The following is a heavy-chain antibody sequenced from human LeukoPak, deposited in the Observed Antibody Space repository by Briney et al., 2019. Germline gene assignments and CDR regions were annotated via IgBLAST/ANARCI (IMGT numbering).Heavy chain of an antibody. D-gene: IGHD5-12*01. CDR2: IYTSGST. J-gene: IGHJ6*03. CDR1: GGSISSGSYY. CDR3: AREYSGYSGDYYYYYMDV. V-gene: IGHV4-61*02. Sequence: SETLSLTCTVSGGSISSGSYYWSWIRQPAGKGLEWIGRIYTSGSTNYNPSLKSRVTISVDTSKNQFSLKLSSVTAADTAVYYCAREYSGYSGDYYYYYMDVWGKGTTVTVSS.